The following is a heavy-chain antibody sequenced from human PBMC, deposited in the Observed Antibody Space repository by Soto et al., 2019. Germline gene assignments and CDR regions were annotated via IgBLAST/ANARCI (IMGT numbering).Heavy chain of an antibody. Sequence: ESGGGVVQPGRSLRLSCAASGFTFSSYGMHWVRQAPGKGLEWVAVISYDGSNKYYADSVKGRFTISRDNSKNTLYLQMNSLRAEDTAVYYCAKDMRDGYNYGSDYWGQGTLVTVSS. CDR2: ISYDGSNK. CDR3: AKDMRDGYNYGSDY. V-gene: IGHV3-30*18. J-gene: IGHJ4*02. D-gene: IGHD5-12*01. CDR1: GFTFSSYG.